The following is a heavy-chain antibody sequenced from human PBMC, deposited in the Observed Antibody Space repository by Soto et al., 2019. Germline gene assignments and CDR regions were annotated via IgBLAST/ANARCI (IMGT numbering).Heavy chain of an antibody. CDR2: ISGSGGST. Sequence: PGGSLRLSCAASGFTFSSYAMSWVRQAPGKGLEWVSAISGSGGSTYYADSVKGRFTISRDNSKNTLYLQMNSLRAEDTSVYYCAKERTGTHYYGMDVWGQGTTVTVS. J-gene: IGHJ6*02. V-gene: IGHV3-23*01. CDR3: AKERTGTHYYGMDV. D-gene: IGHD1-7*01. CDR1: GFTFSSYA.